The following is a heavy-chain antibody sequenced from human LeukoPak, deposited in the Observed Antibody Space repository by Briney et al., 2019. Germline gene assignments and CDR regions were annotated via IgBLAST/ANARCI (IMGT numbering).Heavy chain of an antibody. V-gene: IGHV4-30-4*08. CDR3: ARADSSPTGYYYYMDV. D-gene: IGHD3-22*01. J-gene: IGHJ6*03. CDR1: GGSISSGGYY. Sequence: SQTLSLTCTVSGGSISSGGYYWSWIRQPPGKGLEWIGYIYYSGSTYYNPSLKSRVTISVDTSKNQFSLKLSSVTAADTAVYYCARADSSPTGYYYYMDVWGKGTTVTVSS. CDR2: IYYSGST.